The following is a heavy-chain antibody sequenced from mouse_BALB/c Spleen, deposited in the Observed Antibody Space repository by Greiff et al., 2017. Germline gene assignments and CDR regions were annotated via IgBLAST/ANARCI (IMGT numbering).Heavy chain of an antibody. CDR2: ILPGSGST. V-gene: IGHV1-9*01. J-gene: IGHJ4*01. Sequence: VQLQQSGAELMKPGASVKISCKATGYTFSSYWIEWVKQRPGHGLEWIGEILPGSGSTNYNEKFKGKATFTADTSSNTAYMQLSSLTSEDSAVYYCARDSSGTGYAMDYWGQGTSVTVSS. CDR1: GYTFSSYW. CDR3: ARDSSGTGYAMDY. D-gene: IGHD3-2*01.